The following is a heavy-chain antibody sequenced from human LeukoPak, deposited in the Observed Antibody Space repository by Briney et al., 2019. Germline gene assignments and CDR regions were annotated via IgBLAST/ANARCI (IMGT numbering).Heavy chain of an antibody. V-gene: IGHV1-2*02. D-gene: IGHD3-3*01. J-gene: IGHJ3*02. CDR3: ARGTILEPFDI. Sequence: ASVTVSFKASGYTFTGYYMHWVRQAPGQGLEWMGWIHPKSGGTSYEQSFQGRVIMTSDTSISTAYMEVRRLTSDDTAVYYCARGTILEPFDIWGQGTMVTVSS. CDR1: GYTFTGYY. CDR2: IHPKSGGT.